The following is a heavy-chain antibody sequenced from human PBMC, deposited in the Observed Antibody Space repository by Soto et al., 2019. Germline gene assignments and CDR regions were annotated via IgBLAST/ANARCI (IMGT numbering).Heavy chain of an antibody. CDR2: ISYDGSNK. D-gene: IGHD3-9*01. Sequence: GGSLRLSCAASGFTFSSYAMHWVRQAQGKGLEWVAVISYDGSNKYYADSVKGRFTISRDNSKNTLYLQMNSLRAEDTAVYYCARDPSTITFDYWGQGTLVTVSS. CDR3: ARDPSTITFDY. CDR1: GFTFSSYA. J-gene: IGHJ4*02. V-gene: IGHV3-30-3*01.